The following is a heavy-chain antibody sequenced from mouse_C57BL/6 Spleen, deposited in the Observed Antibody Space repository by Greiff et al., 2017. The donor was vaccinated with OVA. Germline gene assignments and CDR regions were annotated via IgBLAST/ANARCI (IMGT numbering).Heavy chain of an antibody. CDR3: AYYGSTDY. CDR2: IYPGDGDT. J-gene: IGHJ2*01. Sequence: VQLQQSGPELVKPGASVKISCKASGYAFSSSWMNWVKQRPGKGLEWIGRIYPGDGDTNYNGKFKGKATLTADKSSSTAYMQLSSLTSEDSAVYFCAYYGSTDYWGQGTTLTVSS. CDR1: GYAFSSSW. V-gene: IGHV1-82*01. D-gene: IGHD1-1*01.